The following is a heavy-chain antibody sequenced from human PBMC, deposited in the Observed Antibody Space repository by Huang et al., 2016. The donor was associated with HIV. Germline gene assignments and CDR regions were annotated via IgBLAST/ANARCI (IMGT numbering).Heavy chain of an antibody. Sequence: QVHLVQSGVDVKKPGASVKVSCKASDYTFTKYGVSWVRQAPGQGLEWMGWINTYKGNTNKAQKFQGRVTMTTDKSTNTAYMELGSLRYDDTAVYYCARDRVPAVRYYYGMDVWGQGTTVTVTS. J-gene: IGHJ6*02. V-gene: IGHV1-18*04. D-gene: IGHD3-16*02. CDR1: DYTFTKYG. CDR3: ARDRVPAVRYYYGMDV. CDR2: INTYKGNT.